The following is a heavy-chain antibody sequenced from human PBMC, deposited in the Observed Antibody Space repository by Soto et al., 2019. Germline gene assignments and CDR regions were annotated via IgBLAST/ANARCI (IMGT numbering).Heavy chain of an antibody. D-gene: IGHD6-13*01. Sequence: GASVKVSCKASGYTFTSYGISWVRQAPGQGLEWMGWISAYNGNTNYAQKLQGRVTMTTDTSTSTAYMELRSLRSDDTAVYYRARASKKYSSSWYGSWFVPWGQGTLVTVSS. J-gene: IGHJ5*02. CDR1: GYTFTSYG. CDR2: ISAYNGNT. V-gene: IGHV1-18*04. CDR3: ARASKKYSSSWYGSWFVP.